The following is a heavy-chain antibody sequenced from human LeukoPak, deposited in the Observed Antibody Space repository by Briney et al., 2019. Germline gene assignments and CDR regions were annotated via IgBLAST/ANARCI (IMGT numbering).Heavy chain of an antibody. CDR3: ARHGWYLYYFDY. D-gene: IGHD6-19*01. V-gene: IGHV4-39*01. J-gene: IGHJ4*02. CDR1: GGSISSSSYY. Sequence: PSETLSLTCTVSGGSISSSSYYWGWIRQPPGKGLEWIGSIYYSGSTYYNPSLESRVTISVDTSKNQFSLKLSSVTAADTAVYYCARHGWYLYYFDYWGQGTLVTVSS. CDR2: IYYSGST.